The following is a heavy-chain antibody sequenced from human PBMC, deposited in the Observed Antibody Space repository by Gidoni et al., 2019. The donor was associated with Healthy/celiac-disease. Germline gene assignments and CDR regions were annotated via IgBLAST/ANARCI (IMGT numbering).Heavy chain of an antibody. Sequence: QVQLVQSGAEVKKPGASVKVSCKASGYTFTSYYMHWVRQAPGQGLEWMGIINPSGGSTSYAQKFQGRVTMTRDTSTSTVYMELSSLRSEDTAVYYCARGGSSGSYYVWDAFDIWGQGTMVTVSS. J-gene: IGHJ3*02. D-gene: IGHD1-26*01. CDR2: INPSGGST. V-gene: IGHV1-46*03. CDR1: GYTFTSYY. CDR3: ARGGSSGSYYVWDAFDI.